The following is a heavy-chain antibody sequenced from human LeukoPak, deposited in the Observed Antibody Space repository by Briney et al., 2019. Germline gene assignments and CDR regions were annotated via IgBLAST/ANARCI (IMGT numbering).Heavy chain of an antibody. CDR2: IYYSGST. J-gene: IGHJ4*02. Sequence: SETLSLTCTVSGGSISSSSYYWGWIRQPPGKGLEWIGSIYYSGSTYYNPSLKSRVTISVDTSKNQFSLKLSSVTAADTAVYYCARFEWAVAGDFDYWGQGTLVTVSS. V-gene: IGHV4-39*01. D-gene: IGHD6-19*01. CDR1: GGSISSSSYY. CDR3: ARFEWAVAGDFDY.